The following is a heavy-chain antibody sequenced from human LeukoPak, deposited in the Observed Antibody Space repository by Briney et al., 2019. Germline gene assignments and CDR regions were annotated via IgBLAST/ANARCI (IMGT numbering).Heavy chain of an antibody. D-gene: IGHD1-14*01. V-gene: IGHV4-38-2*01. CDR2: IYHSGST. Sequence: PSETLSLTCAVSGYPISSGYYWGWIRQPPGKGLEWIGSIYHSGSTYYNPSLKSRVTISVDTSKNQFSLKLSSVTAADTAVYYCAKGYDPFDYWGQGTLVTVSS. CDR1: GYPISSGYY. CDR3: AKGYDPFDY. J-gene: IGHJ4*02.